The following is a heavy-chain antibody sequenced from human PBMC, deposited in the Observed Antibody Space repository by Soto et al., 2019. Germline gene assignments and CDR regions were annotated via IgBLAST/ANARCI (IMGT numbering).Heavy chain of an antibody. V-gene: IGHV1-2*02. J-gene: IGHJ4*02. CDR3: AGVDPSSSYDQGIDY. CDR2: INPNSGGT. CDR1: GYTFTGYY. D-gene: IGHD5-12*01. Sequence: ASVKVSCKASGYTFTGYYMHWVRQAPGQGLDGMGWINPNSGGTNYAQKFQGRVTMTRDTSISTAYMELSRLRADDTAVYYCAGVDPSSSYDQGIDYWAREPWSPSPQ.